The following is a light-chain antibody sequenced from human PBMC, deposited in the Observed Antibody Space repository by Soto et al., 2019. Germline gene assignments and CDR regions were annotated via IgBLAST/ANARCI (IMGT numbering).Light chain of an antibody. CDR1: SSDVGGYNY. Sequence: QSALTQPASVSGSPGLSITISCTGTSSDVGGYNYVSWYQQHPGKAPKLMIYDVSNRPSGVYNRFSGSKFGNTASLAISGVQAGDEADYYCSSYTSSSTVVFGGGTKLTVL. J-gene: IGLJ2*01. CDR2: DVS. V-gene: IGLV2-14*01. CDR3: SSYTSSSTVV.